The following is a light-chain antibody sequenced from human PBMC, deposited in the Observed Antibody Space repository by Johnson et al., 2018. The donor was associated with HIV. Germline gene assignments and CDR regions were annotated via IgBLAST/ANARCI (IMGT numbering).Light chain of an antibody. CDR3: GTWDSSLSVYV. J-gene: IGLJ1*01. V-gene: IGLV1-51*01. CDR2: DNN. CDR1: SSNIGNNY. Sequence: QAVLTQPPSVSAAPGQKVTISCSGSSSNIGNNYVSWYQQVPGTAPKLLIYDNNKRPSGIPDRFSGSKSGTSATLDITGLQTGDEADYYCGTWDSSLSVYVFGTGTEVTV.